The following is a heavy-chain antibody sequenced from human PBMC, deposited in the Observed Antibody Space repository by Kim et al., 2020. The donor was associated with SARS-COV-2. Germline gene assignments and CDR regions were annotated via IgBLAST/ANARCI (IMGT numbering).Heavy chain of an antibody. D-gene: IGHD2-2*01. J-gene: IGHJ5*02. Sequence: SETLSLTCAVYGGSFSGYYWSWIRQPPGKGLEWIGEINHSGSTNYNPSLKSRVTISVDTSKNQFSLKLSSVTAADTAVYYCARGRRTYCSSTSCAWGLFDPWGQGTLVTVSS. V-gene: IGHV4-34*01. CDR1: GGSFSGYY. CDR2: INHSGST. CDR3: ARGRRTYCSSTSCAWGLFDP.